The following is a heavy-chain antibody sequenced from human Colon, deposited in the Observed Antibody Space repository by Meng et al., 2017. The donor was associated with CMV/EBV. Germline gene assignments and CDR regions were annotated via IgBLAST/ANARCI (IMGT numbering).Heavy chain of an antibody. CDR2: INHKGDT. CDR3: ARGLLTRLRPTNWFDP. CDR1: GGSFSGYY. D-gene: IGHD2-15*01. J-gene: IGHJ5*02. Sequence: GGSFSGYYWPCIRQTPGKGLEWIGEINHKGDTNYNPSLKSRVTISADTSKNQLSLNLTSVTAADTAVYYCARGLLTRLRPTNWFDPWGQGTLVTVSS. V-gene: IGHV4-34*01.